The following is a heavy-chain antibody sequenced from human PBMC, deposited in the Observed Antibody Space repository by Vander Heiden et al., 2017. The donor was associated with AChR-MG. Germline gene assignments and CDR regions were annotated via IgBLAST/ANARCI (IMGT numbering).Heavy chain of an antibody. D-gene: IGHD2-2*01. CDR1: GGSIRSYY. Sequence: QVQLQESGPGLVKPSETLSLTCTVSGGSIRSYYWSWIRQPPGKGLEWIGYIYYSGSTNYNPSLKSRVTISVDTSKNQFSLKLSSVTAADTAVYYCARDKPVYCSSTSCPSYGMDVWGQGTTVTVSS. V-gene: IGHV4-59*01. J-gene: IGHJ6*02. CDR2: IYYSGST. CDR3: ARDKPVYCSSTSCPSYGMDV.